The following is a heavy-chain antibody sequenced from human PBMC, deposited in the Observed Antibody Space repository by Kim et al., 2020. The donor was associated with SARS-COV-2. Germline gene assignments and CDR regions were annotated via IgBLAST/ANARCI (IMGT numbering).Heavy chain of an antibody. CDR1: GGSFSGYY. CDR2: INHSGST. Sequence: SETLSLTCAVYGGSFSGYYWSWIRQPPGKGLEWIGEINHSGSTNYNPSLKSRVTISVDTSKNQFSLKLSSVTAADTAVYYCARERRRDGYNNWGQGTLVTVSS. J-gene: IGHJ4*02. CDR3: ARERRRDGYNN. V-gene: IGHV4-34*01. D-gene: IGHD5-12*01.